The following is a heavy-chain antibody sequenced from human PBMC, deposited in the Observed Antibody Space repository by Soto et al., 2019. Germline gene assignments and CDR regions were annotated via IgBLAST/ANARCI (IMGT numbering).Heavy chain of an antibody. V-gene: IGHV4-59*02. Sequence: SETLSLTCTLSGGSVSTYYWSWIRQPPGKALEWIGLTSYSGNTNYNPSLKSRVAMAVDTSKNQFSLTLSSATAADTAVYYCARDQMIAPVAKNWFDPWGQGTLVTVSS. D-gene: IGHD3-22*01. J-gene: IGHJ5*02. CDR3: ARDQMIAPVAKNWFDP. CDR2: TSYSGNT. CDR1: GGSVSTYY.